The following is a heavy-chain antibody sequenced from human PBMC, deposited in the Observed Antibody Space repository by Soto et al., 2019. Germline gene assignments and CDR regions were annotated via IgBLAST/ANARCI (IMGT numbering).Heavy chain of an antibody. CDR2: IYYSDST. D-gene: IGHD1-26*01. CDR1: GGSISSYY. Sequence: QVQLQESGPGLVQPSKTLSLTCTVSGGSISSYYWSWIRQPPGKGLQYIGYIYYSDSTNYNPSLKSQFTNTVDTSRTQFSLTLNSVTAAATAVYLCARSWWEREGYVMDVWGQGTTVTVSS. V-gene: IGHV4-59*08. CDR3: ARSWWEREGYVMDV. J-gene: IGHJ6*02.